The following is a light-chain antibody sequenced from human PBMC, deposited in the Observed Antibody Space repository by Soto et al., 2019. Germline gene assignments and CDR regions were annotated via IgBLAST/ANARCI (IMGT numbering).Light chain of an antibody. CDR3: HQYSVFPWT. Sequence: DVQMTQSPSTLSASIGDRVTITCRASESIGLWLAWYQEKPGQAPKPLVYDASSLQSGVSSRFCGSGAGTEFTLTISSLKPDDFATYSCHQYSVFPWTFGQGTKVEIK. J-gene: IGKJ1*01. V-gene: IGKV1-5*01. CDR1: ESIGLW. CDR2: DAS.